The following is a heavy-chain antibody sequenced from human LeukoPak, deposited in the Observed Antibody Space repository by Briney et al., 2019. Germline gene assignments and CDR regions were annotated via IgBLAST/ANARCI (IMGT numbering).Heavy chain of an antibody. D-gene: IGHD3-9*01. V-gene: IGHV1-69*13. CDR2: IIPIFGTA. Sequence: AVKVSCKASRGTFTSYAISGVRQAPGQGVEWMGGIIPIFGTANYAQKFHGRVTITADEYTSTAHMELSSLRSEETAVYYCARGRLVITLDAFDIWGQGTMVTVSS. CDR3: ARGRLVITLDAFDI. CDR1: RGTFTSYA. J-gene: IGHJ3*02.